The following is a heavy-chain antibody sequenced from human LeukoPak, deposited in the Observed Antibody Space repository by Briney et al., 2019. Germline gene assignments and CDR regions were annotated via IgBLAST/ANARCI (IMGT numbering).Heavy chain of an antibody. CDR3: ARDWESLTYYDSSGQEY. V-gene: IGHV3-23*01. J-gene: IGHJ3*01. D-gene: IGHD3-22*01. CDR1: GFTFSSYA. Sequence: GGSLRLSCAASGFTFSSYAMSWVRQAPGKRLECVSAISGSGGTTYYEDSVKGRFTISSDNSKNTLYLQMNSLRAEDTAIYFCARDWESLTYYDSSGQEYWGQGTMVTVSS. CDR2: ISGSGGTT.